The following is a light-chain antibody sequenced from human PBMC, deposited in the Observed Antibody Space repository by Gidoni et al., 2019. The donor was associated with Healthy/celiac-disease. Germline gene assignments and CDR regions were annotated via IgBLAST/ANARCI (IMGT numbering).Light chain of an antibody. J-gene: IGLJ3*02. CDR1: SSNIGTSYN. Sequence: QSVLTHPPSVSGAPGQRVTISCTGNSSNIGTSYNVHWYQQLPGAAPKVLIYDNSNRPSGVPDRFSGSKSGTSASLAITGLQAEDEAYYYCQSYDSSLGGWVFGGGTRLTVL. V-gene: IGLV1-40*01. CDR2: DNS. CDR3: QSYDSSLGGWV.